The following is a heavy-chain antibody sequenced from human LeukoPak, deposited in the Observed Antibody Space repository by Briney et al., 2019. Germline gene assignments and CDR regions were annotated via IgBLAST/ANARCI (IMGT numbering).Heavy chain of an antibody. V-gene: IGHV5-51*01. CDR1: GYRFSAYW. CDR3: ARHLGMVGATRDAFDI. Sequence: GESLKISCKGSGYRFSAYWIGWVRQMPGEGLEWMGIIYPGDSDTRYSPSFQGQVTISADKSITTAYLQWSSLKASDTAMYYCARHLGMVGATRDAFDIWGQGTMVTVSS. J-gene: IGHJ3*02. CDR2: IYPGDSDT. D-gene: IGHD1-26*01.